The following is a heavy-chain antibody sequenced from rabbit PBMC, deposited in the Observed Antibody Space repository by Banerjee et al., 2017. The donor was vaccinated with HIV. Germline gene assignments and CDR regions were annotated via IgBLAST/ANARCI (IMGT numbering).Heavy chain of an antibody. CDR2: IVVAKGNT. CDR3: ARSGAGGSGGWELDL. Sequence: QEQLEESGGDLVKPEGSLTLTCTASGFSFSNKYVMCWVRQAPGKGLERIGGIVVAKGNTDDASCVNGRFTISSDNAQNTVFLQMTSLTAADAATYFCARSGAGGSGGWELDLWGQGTLVTVS. CDR1: GFSFSNKYV. J-gene: IGHJ6*01. V-gene: IGHV1S45*01. D-gene: IGHD8-1*01.